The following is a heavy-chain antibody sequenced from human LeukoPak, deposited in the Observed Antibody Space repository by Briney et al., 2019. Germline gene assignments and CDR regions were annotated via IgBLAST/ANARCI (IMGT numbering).Heavy chain of an antibody. J-gene: IGHJ6*03. CDR1: GGTFSSYA. D-gene: IGHD5-18*01. CDR2: IIPIFGTA. CDR3: ARQYVDTAMVSGFYYYYMDV. V-gene: IGHV1-69*06. Sequence: ASVKVSCKASGGTFSSYAISWVRQAPGQGLEWMGGIIPIFGTANYAQKFQGRVTITADKSTSTAYMELSSLRSEDTAVYYCARQYVDTAMVSGFYYYYMDVWGKGTTVTVSS.